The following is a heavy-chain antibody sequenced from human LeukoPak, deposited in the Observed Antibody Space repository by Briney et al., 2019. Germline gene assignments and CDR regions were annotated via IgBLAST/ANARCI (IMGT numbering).Heavy chain of an antibody. J-gene: IGHJ4*02. D-gene: IGHD1-20*01. CDR2: INHSGST. CDR1: GGSFSGYY. Sequence: SETLSLTCAVYGGSFSGYYWSWIRQPPGKGLEWIGEINHSGSTNYNPSLKSRVTISVDTPKNQFSLKLSSVTAADTAVYYCARATPFKWKKIDYWGQGTLVTVSS. CDR3: ARATPFKWKKIDY. V-gene: IGHV4-34*01.